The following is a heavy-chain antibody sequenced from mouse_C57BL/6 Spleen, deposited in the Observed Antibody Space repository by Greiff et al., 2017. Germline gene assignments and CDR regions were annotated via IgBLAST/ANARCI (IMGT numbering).Heavy chain of an antibody. CDR3: ARSLIVTTYYYAMDY. CDR2: IYPSDSET. CDR1: GYTFTSYW. J-gene: IGHJ4*01. Sequence: VQLQQSGAELVRPGSSVKLSCKASGYTFTSYWLDWVKQRPGQGLEWIGNIYPSDSETHYNQKFKDKATLTVDKSSSTAYMQLSSLTSEDSAVYYCARSLIVTTYYYAMDYWGQGTSVTVSS. V-gene: IGHV1-61*01. D-gene: IGHD2-5*01.